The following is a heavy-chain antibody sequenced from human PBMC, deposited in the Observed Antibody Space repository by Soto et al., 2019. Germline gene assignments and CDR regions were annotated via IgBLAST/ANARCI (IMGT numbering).Heavy chain of an antibody. D-gene: IGHD1-7*01. Sequence: ASVKVSCKVSGYTLTELSMYWVRHAPGKGLEWMGGFDPEDGETIYAQKFQGRVTMTEDTSTDTAYMELSSLRSEDTAVYYCATDLELGLDAFDIWGQGTMVTVSS. V-gene: IGHV1-24*01. J-gene: IGHJ3*02. CDR3: ATDLELGLDAFDI. CDR1: GYTLTELS. CDR2: FDPEDGET.